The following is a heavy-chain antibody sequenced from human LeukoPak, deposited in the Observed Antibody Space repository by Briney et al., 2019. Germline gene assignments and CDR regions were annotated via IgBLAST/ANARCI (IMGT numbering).Heavy chain of an antibody. J-gene: IGHJ4*02. CDR1: GFTFSSYA. Sequence: PGGSLRLSCAASGFTFSSYAMHWVRQAPGKGLEYVSAISSNGGSTYYANSVKGRVTISRDNSKNTLYLQMGSLRAEDMAVYYCARDQLLCSSTSCYTAPDYWGQGTLVTVSS. CDR3: ARDQLLCSSTSCYTAPDY. V-gene: IGHV3-64*01. D-gene: IGHD2-2*02. CDR2: ISSNGGST.